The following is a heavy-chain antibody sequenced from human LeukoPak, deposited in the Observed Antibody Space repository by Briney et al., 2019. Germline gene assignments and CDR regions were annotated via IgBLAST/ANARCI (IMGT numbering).Heavy chain of an antibody. CDR1: GFTFSSYA. D-gene: IGHD3-22*01. V-gene: IGHV3-30*04. CDR2: ISYDGSNK. CDR3: AKSGVLYGAVVITTVYFDY. Sequence: GGSLRLSCAASGFTFSSYAMHWVRQAPGKGLEWVAVISYDGSNKYYADSVKGRFTISRDNSKNTLYLQMNSLRAEDTAVYYCAKSGVLYGAVVITTVYFDYWGQGTLVTVSS. J-gene: IGHJ4*02.